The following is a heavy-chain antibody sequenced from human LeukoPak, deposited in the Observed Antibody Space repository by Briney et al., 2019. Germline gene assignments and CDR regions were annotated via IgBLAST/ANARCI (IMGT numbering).Heavy chain of an antibody. D-gene: IGHD3-10*01. CDR3: ARAERLDTMVRGVYYYFYYMDV. V-gene: IGHV3-48*01. CDR2: ISSSSSTI. CDR1: GFTFSNYN. Sequence: GGSLRLSCAASGFTFSNYNMSWVRQAPGKGLEWVSYISSSSSTIYYADSVKGRFTISRDDAKNSLYLQMNSLRAEDTAVYYCARAERLDTMVRGVYYYFYYMDVWGKGTTVTVSS. J-gene: IGHJ6*03.